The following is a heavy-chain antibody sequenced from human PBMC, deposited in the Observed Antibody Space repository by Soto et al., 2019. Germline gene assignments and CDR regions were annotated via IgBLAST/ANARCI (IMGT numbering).Heavy chain of an antibody. V-gene: IGHV1-3*01. CDR1: GYTFTSYA. D-gene: IGHD2-2*01. CDR3: ARDRVDIVVVPAAVQWGSYYYYGMDV. Sequence: ASVKVSCKASGYTFTSYAMHWVRQAPGQRLEWMGWINAGNGNTKYSQKFQGRVTITRDTSASTAYMELSSLRSEDTAVYYCARDRVDIVVVPAAVQWGSYYYYGMDVWGQGTTVTVSS. J-gene: IGHJ6*02. CDR2: INAGNGNT.